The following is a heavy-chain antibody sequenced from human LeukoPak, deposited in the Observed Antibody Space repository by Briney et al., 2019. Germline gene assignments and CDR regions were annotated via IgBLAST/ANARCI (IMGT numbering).Heavy chain of an antibody. J-gene: IGHJ4*02. CDR1: GFTLSSYW. D-gene: IGHD3-22*01. Sequence: GGSLRLSCAASGFTLSSYWMSWVRQAPVKGLEWVANIKQDGSEKYYVDSVKGRFTISRDNAKNSLYLQMNSLRAEDTAVYYCARGYYYDSSGYYYRLKNYYFDYWGQGTLVTVSS. CDR2: IKQDGSEK. CDR3: ARGYYYDSSGYYYRLKNYYFDY. V-gene: IGHV3-7*01.